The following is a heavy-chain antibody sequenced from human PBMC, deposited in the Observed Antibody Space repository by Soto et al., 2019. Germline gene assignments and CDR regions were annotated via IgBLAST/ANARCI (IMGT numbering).Heavy chain of an antibody. CDR2: ISYDGSNK. D-gene: IGHD3-22*01. V-gene: IGHV3-30*18. CDR3: AKDQLSYDSSGLD. Sequence: GSLRLSCAASGFTFSSYGMHWVRQAPGKGLEWVAVISYDGSNKYYADSVKGRFTISRDNSKNTLYLQMNSLRAEDTAVYYCAKDQLSYDSSGLDWGQGTLVTV. J-gene: IGHJ4*02. CDR1: GFTFSSYG.